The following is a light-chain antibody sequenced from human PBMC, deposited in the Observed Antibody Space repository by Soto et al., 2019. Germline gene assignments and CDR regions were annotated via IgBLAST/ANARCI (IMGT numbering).Light chain of an antibody. CDR3: QYRRT. V-gene: IGKV3-11*01. CDR2: DVS. J-gene: IGKJ5*01. Sequence: EIVLTQSPATLSLSPGERVTLSCRASQNINYLAWYQHKPGQPPGLLIDDVSNRATGTPARFSGSGSGTDFTLTISSLEPEDFAVYYCQYRRTFGQGTRLEIK. CDR1: QNINY.